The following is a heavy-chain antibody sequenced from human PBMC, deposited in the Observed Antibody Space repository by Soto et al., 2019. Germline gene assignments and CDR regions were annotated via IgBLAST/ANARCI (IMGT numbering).Heavy chain of an antibody. D-gene: IGHD2-15*01. Sequence: GGSLRLSCAASGFTFGPFWMHWVRQAPGKGLVWLSHINSDGSTIVYADSVKGRFTISRDNAKNKLYLQMNSLRVEDTAVYYCARGPGSGVYLSAYDIWGQGTMVTVSS. V-gene: IGHV3-74*01. J-gene: IGHJ3*02. CDR1: GFTFGPFW. CDR3: ARGPGSGVYLSAYDI. CDR2: INSDGSTI.